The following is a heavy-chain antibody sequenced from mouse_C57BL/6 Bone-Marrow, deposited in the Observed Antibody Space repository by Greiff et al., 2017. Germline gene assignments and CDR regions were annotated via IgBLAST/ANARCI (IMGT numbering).Heavy chain of an antibody. CDR3: ARSGSISHYYAMDY. Sequence: EVQLQQSGPELVKPGASVKIPCKASGYTFTDYNMDWVKQSHGKSLEWIGDINPNNGGTIYNQKFKGKATLTVDKSSSTAYMELRSLTSEDTAVYYCARSGSISHYYAMDYWGQGTSVTVSS. CDR2: INPNNGGT. CDR1: GYTFTDYN. J-gene: IGHJ4*01. V-gene: IGHV1-18*01.